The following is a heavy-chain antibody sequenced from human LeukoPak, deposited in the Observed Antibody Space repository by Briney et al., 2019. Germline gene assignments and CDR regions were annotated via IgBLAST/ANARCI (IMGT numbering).Heavy chain of an antibody. CDR1: GFTFDDYG. Sequence: GGSLRLSCAASGFTFDDYGMSWVRHAPGKGLEWVSGINWNGGSTGYADSVKGRFTISRDNAKNSLYLQMNSLRAEDTALYYCARVRVMSGSYSPFDYWGQGTLVTVSS. V-gene: IGHV3-20*04. J-gene: IGHJ4*02. D-gene: IGHD1-26*01. CDR3: ARVRVMSGSYSPFDY. CDR2: INWNGGST.